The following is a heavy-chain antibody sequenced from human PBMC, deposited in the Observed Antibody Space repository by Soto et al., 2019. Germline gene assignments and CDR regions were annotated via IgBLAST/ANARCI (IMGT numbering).Heavy chain of an antibody. Sequence: PGGSLRLSCTVSGFAFNNYGINWVRQAPGKGLEWVSSISKSDYTYYSDSVKGRFTISRDNAKNSVSLQVNTLRVEDTAVYYCAREDSIIIPAVSDFWGQGTLVTVS. CDR3: AREDSIIIPAVSDF. D-gene: IGHD2-2*01. CDR2: ISKSDYT. J-gene: IGHJ4*02. CDR1: GFAFNNYG. V-gene: IGHV3-21*01.